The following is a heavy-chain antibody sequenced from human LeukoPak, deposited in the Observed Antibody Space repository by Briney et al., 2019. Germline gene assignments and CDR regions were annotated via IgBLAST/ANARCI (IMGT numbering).Heavy chain of an antibody. Sequence: SETLSLTCTVSGGSISNYYWSWIRQPAGKGLEWIARIYTSGSTNYNSSLKSRLTMSVDTSKNQFSLKLSSVTAADTAVYYCARLRPMGGSFPDSFDIWGQGTMVTVSS. J-gene: IGHJ3*02. D-gene: IGHD1-26*01. CDR3: ARLRPMGGSFPDSFDI. CDR2: IYTSGST. CDR1: GGSISNYY. V-gene: IGHV4-4*07.